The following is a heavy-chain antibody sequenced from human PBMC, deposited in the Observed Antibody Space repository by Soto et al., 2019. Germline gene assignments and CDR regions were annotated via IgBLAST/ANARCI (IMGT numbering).Heavy chain of an antibody. V-gene: IGHV3-73*01. D-gene: IGHD4-17*01. CDR1: GSTFSGSA. CDR2: IRSKANSYAT. Sequence: GGSLRLSCAASGSTFSGSAMHWVRQASGKGLEWVGRIRSKANSYATAYAASVKGRFTISRDDSKNTAYLQMNSLKTEDTAVYYCTPTTYYYYGMDVWGQGTTVTVSS. J-gene: IGHJ6*02. CDR3: TPTTYYYYGMDV.